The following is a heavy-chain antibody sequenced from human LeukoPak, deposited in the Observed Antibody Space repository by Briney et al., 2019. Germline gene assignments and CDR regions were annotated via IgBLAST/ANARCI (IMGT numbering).Heavy chain of an antibody. CDR2: INPNSGGT. J-gene: IGHJ5*02. Sequence: GASVTVSCKASGYTFTAYYMAWVRQAPGQGLEWMGRINPNSGGTNYAQKFQGRVTMTRDTSISTAYMELSRLRSDDTAVYYCATDDSSGYYSGPWGQGTLVTVSS. D-gene: IGHD3-22*01. CDR3: ATDDSSGYYSGP. V-gene: IGHV1-2*06. CDR1: GYTFTAYY.